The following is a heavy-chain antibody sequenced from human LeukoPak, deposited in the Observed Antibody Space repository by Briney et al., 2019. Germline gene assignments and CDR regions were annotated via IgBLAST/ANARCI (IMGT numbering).Heavy chain of an antibody. V-gene: IGHV3-21*04. D-gene: IGHD3-22*01. CDR2: ISSSRGYI. J-gene: IGHJ6*02. CDR1: GFTFSSYS. CDR3: AKGEFSSGSYTNYYYYGMDV. Sequence: GGSLRLSCAASGFTFSSYSMCWVRQAPGKGLEWVSSISSSRGYIYYADSVKGRFIISRDNSKNSLYLQMNSLRSEDTALYYCAKGEFSSGSYTNYYYYGMDVWGQGTTVTVSS.